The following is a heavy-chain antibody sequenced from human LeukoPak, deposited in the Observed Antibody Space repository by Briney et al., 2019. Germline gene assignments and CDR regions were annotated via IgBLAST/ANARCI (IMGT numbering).Heavy chain of an antibody. D-gene: IGHD3-9*01. Sequence: GRSLRLSCAASGFTFSSYAMHWVRQAPGKGLEWVAVISYDGSNKYYADSVKGRFTISRDNSKNTLYLQMNSLRAEDTAVYYCARDTRYFDQPFDPWGQGTLVTVSS. V-gene: IGHV3-30*04. CDR3: ARDTRYFDQPFDP. J-gene: IGHJ5*02. CDR2: ISYDGSNK. CDR1: GFTFSSYA.